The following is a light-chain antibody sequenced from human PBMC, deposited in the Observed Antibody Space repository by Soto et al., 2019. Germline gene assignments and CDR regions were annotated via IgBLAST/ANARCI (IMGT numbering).Light chain of an antibody. CDR3: ISYTSSSTRV. Sequence: QSALTQPASVSGSPGQAITISGTGTSSDVGGYNYVSWYQQHPGKAPKLMIYDVSNRRSGVSTRFSGSKSGNTASLTISGLQAEDEADYYCISYTSSSTRVFGGGTKLTVL. CDR2: DVS. J-gene: IGLJ2*01. CDR1: SSDVGGYNY. V-gene: IGLV2-14*01.